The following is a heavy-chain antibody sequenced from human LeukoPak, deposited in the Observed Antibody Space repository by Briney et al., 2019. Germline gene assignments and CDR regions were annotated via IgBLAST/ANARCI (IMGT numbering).Heavy chain of an antibody. CDR2: ISHDGTNQ. Sequence: GRSLRLSCAASGFTFSSYGMHWVRQAPGKGLEWVAVISHDGTNQYYADSVKGRLTISRDNSKNTLYLQMNSLRAEDTAVYYCASDIGVGATTTFDYWGQGTLVTVSS. CDR3: ASDIGVGATTTFDY. CDR1: GFTFSSYG. J-gene: IGHJ4*02. D-gene: IGHD1-26*01. V-gene: IGHV3-30*03.